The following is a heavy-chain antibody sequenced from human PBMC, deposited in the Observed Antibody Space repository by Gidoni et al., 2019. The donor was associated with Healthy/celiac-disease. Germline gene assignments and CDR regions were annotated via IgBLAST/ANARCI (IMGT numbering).Heavy chain of an antibody. CDR2: IYSGGST. CDR3: ARGSVVRGRYYGMDV. CDR1: GFTVSSNY. V-gene: IGHV3-53*01. D-gene: IGHD3-10*01. J-gene: IGHJ6*02. Sequence: EVQLVESGGGLIQPGGSLRLPCAASGFTVSSNYMSWVRQAPGKGLEWVSVIYSGGSTYYADAVKGRFTISRDNSKNTLYLQMNSLRAEDTAVYYCARGSVVRGRYYGMDVWGQGTTVTVSS.